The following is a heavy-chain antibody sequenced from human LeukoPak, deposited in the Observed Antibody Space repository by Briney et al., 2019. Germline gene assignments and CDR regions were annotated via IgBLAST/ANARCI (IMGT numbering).Heavy chain of an antibody. V-gene: IGHV3-7*01. Sequence: GGSLRLSCAASGFTFSSYSMSWVRQAPGMGLAWVATINQDGRETYFVDSVKGRFTISRDNAKNSLYLQMNSLRAEDTAVYYCARDDISYGFLWGQGTLVTVSS. D-gene: IGHD5-18*01. CDR2: INQDGRET. J-gene: IGHJ4*02. CDR1: GFTFSSYS. CDR3: ARDDISYGFL.